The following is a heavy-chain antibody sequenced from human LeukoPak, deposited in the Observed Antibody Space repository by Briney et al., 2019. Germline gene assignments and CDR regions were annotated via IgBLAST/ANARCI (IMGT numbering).Heavy chain of an antibody. J-gene: IGHJ5*02. CDR2: ISSSGGST. D-gene: IGHD4-17*01. V-gene: IGHV3-23*01. Sequence: GGSLRLSCAASGFTFSSYAMSWVRQAPGKGLEWVSAISSSGGSTYYADSVKGRFTISRDNSKNTLYLQMNSLRAEDTAVYYCAKVADDYGDYDWFDPWGQGTLVTVSS. CDR1: GFTFSSYA. CDR3: AKVADDYGDYDWFDP.